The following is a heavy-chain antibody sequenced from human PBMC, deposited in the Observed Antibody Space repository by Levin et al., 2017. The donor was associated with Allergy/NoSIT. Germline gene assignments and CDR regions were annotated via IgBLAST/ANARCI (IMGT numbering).Heavy chain of an antibody. CDR3: ARAPDGMDY. CDR2: IKQDGSEK. Sequence: PPGGSLRLSCAASGFTFNTYWMSWVRQAPGKGLEWVANIKQDGSEKFYVDSVKGRFTISRDNAKNSLYLQMNSLRVEDTAVYYCARAPDGMDYWGQGTLVTVSS. D-gene: IGHD1-14*01. V-gene: IGHV3-7*01. CDR1: GFTFNTYW. J-gene: IGHJ4*02.